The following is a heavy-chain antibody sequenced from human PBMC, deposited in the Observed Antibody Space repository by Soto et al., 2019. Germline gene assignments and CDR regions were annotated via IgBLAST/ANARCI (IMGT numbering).Heavy chain of an antibody. J-gene: IGHJ5*02. CDR2: IYPGDSDT. CDR3: ARVGGAAMVSSDWFDP. D-gene: IGHD5-18*01. V-gene: IGHV5-51*01. Sequence: GESLKISCKGSGWSFTGYWIGWVRQMPGKGLEWMGIIYPGDSDTRYSPSFQGQVTISADKSISTAYLQWSSLKASDTAMYYCARVGGAAMVSSDWFDPWGQGTLVTVSS. CDR1: GWSFTGYW.